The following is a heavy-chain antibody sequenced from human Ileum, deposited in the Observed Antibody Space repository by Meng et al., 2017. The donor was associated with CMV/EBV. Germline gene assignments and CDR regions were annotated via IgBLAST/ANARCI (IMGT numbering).Heavy chain of an antibody. J-gene: IGHJ4*02. CDR1: EFTFSSYW. V-gene: IGHV3-7*01. CDR2: INQDGSEK. Sequence: GESLKISCAASEFTFSSYWMTWVRQAPGKGLDWVANINQDGSEKYYADSLKGRFTVSRDNAKKSMYLQINSLRAEDTAVYYCAKGGYIGSYYFDYWGQGTLVTVSS. D-gene: IGHD1-26*01. CDR3: AKGGYIGSYYFDY.